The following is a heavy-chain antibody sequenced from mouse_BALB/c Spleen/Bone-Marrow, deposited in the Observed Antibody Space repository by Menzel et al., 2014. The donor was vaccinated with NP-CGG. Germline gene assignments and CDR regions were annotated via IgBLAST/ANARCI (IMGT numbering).Heavy chain of an antibody. Sequence: VQLQQSGPGLVPPSQSLSITCTVSGFSLTSYGVHWVRQPPGKGLEWLGVIWTGGTTNYDSALMSRLSISKDNSENQVFLKMKSLQTDDTAIYYCARDYGSRRYFDYWGQGTTLTVSS. CDR3: ARDYGSRRYFDY. CDR1: GFSLTSYG. D-gene: IGHD1-1*01. CDR2: IWTGGTT. V-gene: IGHV2-9*02. J-gene: IGHJ2*01.